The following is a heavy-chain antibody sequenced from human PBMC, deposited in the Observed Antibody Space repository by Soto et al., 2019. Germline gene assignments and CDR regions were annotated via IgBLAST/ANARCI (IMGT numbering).Heavy chain of an antibody. CDR2: ISAYNGNT. J-gene: IGHJ6*02. D-gene: IGHD1-7*01. CDR3: ARDVYVITGTTLGGSRYFQGMDV. Sequence: GASVKVSCKASGYTFTSYGISWVRQAPGQGLEWMGWISAYNGNTNYAQKLQGRVTMTTDTSTSTAYMELRSLRSDDTAVYYCARDVYVITGTTLGGSRYFQGMDVWGQGTTVTISS. V-gene: IGHV1-18*01. CDR1: GYTFTSYG.